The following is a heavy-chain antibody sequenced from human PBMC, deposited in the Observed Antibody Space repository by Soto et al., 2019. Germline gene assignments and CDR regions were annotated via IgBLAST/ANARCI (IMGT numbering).Heavy chain of an antibody. J-gene: IGHJ6*02. Sequence: GESLKISCKGSGYSFTSYWIGWVRQMPGKGLEWMGIIYPGDSDTRYSPSFQGQVTIPADKSISTAYLQWSSLKASDTAMYYCARTAAAGKYYYGTDVWGQGTTVTVSS. V-gene: IGHV5-51*01. CDR1: GYSFTSYW. D-gene: IGHD6-13*01. CDR2: IYPGDSDT. CDR3: ARTAAAGKYYYGTDV.